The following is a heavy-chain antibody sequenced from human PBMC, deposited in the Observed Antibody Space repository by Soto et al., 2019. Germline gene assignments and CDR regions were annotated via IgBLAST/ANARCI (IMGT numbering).Heavy chain of an antibody. J-gene: IGHJ6*03. V-gene: IGHV3-7*01. Sequence: GGSLRLSCAASGFTFSSYWMSWVRQVPGGGLEWVANIKHDGSEKYYVDSVKGRFTISRDNAKNSLYLQMNSLSAEDTAVYYCARAPTYYDFWSGYKYMDVWGKGTTVTVSS. CDR2: IKHDGSEK. CDR1: GFTFSSYW. CDR3: ARAPTYYDFWSGYKYMDV. D-gene: IGHD3-3*01.